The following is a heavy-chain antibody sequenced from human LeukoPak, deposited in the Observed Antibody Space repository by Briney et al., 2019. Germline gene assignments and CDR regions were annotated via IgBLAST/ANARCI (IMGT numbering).Heavy chain of an antibody. CDR1: GGALSGYN. D-gene: IGHD3-10*01. CDR3: ARVEVWFGAYYYYYYGMDV. V-gene: IGHV4-34*01. CDR2: INHSGST. Sequence: LETLALARAVYGGALSGYNWSWIRQPPEKGLECIGEINHSGSTNYNPSLKSRVTLSVDTSKNQFSLKLSSVTAADTAVYYCARVEVWFGAYYYYYYGMDVWGQGTTVTVSS. J-gene: IGHJ6*02.